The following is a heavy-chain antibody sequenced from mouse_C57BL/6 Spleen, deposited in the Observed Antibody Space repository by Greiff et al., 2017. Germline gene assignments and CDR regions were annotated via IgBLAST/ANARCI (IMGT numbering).Heavy chain of an antibody. V-gene: IGHV1-69*01. CDR3: ARGEAYGYWFAY. Sequence: QVQLQQPGAELVLPGASVKLSCKASGYTFTSYWMHWVKQRPGQGLEWIGEIDPSDSYTNYNQKFKGKSTLTVDKSSSTAYMQLSSLTSEDSAVYYCARGEAYGYWFAYWGQGTLVTVSA. D-gene: IGHD2-2*01. CDR1: GYTFTSYW. CDR2: IDPSDSYT. J-gene: IGHJ3*01.